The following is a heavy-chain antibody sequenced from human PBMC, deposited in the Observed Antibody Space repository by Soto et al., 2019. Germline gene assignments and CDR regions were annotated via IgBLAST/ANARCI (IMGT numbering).Heavy chain of an antibody. J-gene: IGHJ4*02. CDR2: IYWDDGK. CDR3: ARSTSYGSTNLDY. V-gene: IGHV2-5*02. D-gene: IGHD3-10*01. CDR1: GFSLTTSGVG. Sequence: QITLKESGPTLVKPTQTLTLTCTFSGFSLTTSGVGVGWIRQPPGKALEWLAVIYWDDGKRYRPSLKSRLTITKDTSKNPVVPTMTNMDPVDTATYYCARSTSYGSTNLDYWGQGTLVTVSS.